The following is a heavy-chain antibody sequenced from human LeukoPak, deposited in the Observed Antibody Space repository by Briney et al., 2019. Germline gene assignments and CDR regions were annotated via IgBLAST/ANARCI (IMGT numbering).Heavy chain of an antibody. CDR1: GFTFSSYG. J-gene: IGHJ2*01. V-gene: IGHV3-30*18. CDR3: AKFQGDYYDSSGHTRYFDL. CDR2: ISYDGSKK. D-gene: IGHD3-22*01. Sequence: GRSLRLSCAASGFTFSSYGIHWVRQAPGKGLEWVAVISYDGSKKYYADSVKGRLTISRDNYKNTLYLQMNSLTAEDTAVYYCAKFQGDYYDSSGHTRYFDLWGRGTLVTVTS.